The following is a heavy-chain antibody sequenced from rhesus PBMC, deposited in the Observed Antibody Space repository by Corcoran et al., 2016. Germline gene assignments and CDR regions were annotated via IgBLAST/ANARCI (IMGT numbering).Heavy chain of an antibody. J-gene: IGHJ4*01. CDR3: ARAIVGTTFFFDY. V-gene: IGHV4-127*01. D-gene: IGHD1-44*01. Sequence: QVQLKESGPGLVKPSETLSLTCTVSGDSIISGYAWSWIRQPPGKGLEWIGNIGGYYNPSPRSRVTISKDTSKNQFSLKLNSVTAADTAVYYCARAIVGTTFFFDYWGQGVLVIVSS. CDR1: GDSIISGYA. CDR2: IGG.